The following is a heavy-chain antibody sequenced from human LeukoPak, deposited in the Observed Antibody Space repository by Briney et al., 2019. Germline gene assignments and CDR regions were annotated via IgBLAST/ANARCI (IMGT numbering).Heavy chain of an antibody. D-gene: IGHD6-6*01. CDR1: GGSFSGYY. CDR2: INHRGST. V-gene: IGHV4-34*01. Sequence: SETLSLTCAVYGGSFSGYYWSWIRQPPGKGLEWIGEINHRGSTNYNPSLKSRVTISVDTSKNQFSLKLSSVTAADTAVYYCARGLRQLVRSWHYWGQGALVTVSS. CDR3: ARGLRQLVRSWHY. J-gene: IGHJ4*02.